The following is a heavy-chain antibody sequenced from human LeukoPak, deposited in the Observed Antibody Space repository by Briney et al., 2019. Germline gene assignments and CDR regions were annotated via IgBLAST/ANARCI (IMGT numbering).Heavy chain of an antibody. CDR2: ISGSCGST. CDR1: GFTFSSYA. CDR3: AKFPGIAVAAGYWYFDL. V-gene: IGHV3-23*01. Sequence: GGSLRLSCAASGFTFSSYAMSWVPKAPGKGREWVSPISGSCGSTYYADSVKGRFTISRDNSKNTLYLQMNSLRAEDTAAYYCAKFPGIAVAAGYWYFDLWGRGTLVTVSS. D-gene: IGHD6-19*01. J-gene: IGHJ2*01.